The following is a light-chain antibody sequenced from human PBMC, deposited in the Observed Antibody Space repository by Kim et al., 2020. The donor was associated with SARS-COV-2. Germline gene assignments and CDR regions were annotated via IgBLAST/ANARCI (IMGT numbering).Light chain of an antibody. CDR3: QQYNNWPPLI. CDR2: GAS. Sequence: SPGETATLSCRASQSVRSNLAWYQQKPGQAPRLLIYGASTRAAGIPARFSGSGSGTEFTLTISSLQSEDFAIYYCQQYNNWPPLIFGGGTKVDIK. CDR1: QSVRSN. V-gene: IGKV3-15*01. J-gene: IGKJ4*01.